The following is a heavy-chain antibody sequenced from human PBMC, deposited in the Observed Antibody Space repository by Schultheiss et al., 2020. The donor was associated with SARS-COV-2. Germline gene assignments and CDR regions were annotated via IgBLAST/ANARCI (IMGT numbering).Heavy chain of an antibody. Sequence: GGSLRLSCAASGFTVSNNYMSWVRQAPGKGLEWVSVIYSGGSTYYADSVKGRFTFSRDNSKNSLYLQMNSLRAEDTAVYYCAREFARAFDHWAQGTLVTVSS. CDR2: IYSGGST. V-gene: IGHV3-53*01. CDR3: AREFARAFDH. J-gene: IGHJ4*02. CDR1: GFTVSNNY.